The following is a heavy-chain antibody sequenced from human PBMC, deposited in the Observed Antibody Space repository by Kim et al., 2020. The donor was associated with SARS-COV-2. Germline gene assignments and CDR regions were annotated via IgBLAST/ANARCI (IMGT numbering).Heavy chain of an antibody. Sequence: GGSLRLSCAASGFTFSSYGMHWVRQAPGKGLEWVAVISYDGSNKYYADSVKGRFTISRDNSKNTLYLQMNSLRAEDTAVYYCAKDGVRDLTNYGDYSPRPEDYYYYYMDVWGKGTTVTVSS. CDR1: GFTFSSYG. J-gene: IGHJ6*03. CDR2: ISYDGSNK. V-gene: IGHV3-30*18. CDR3: AKDGVRDLTNYGDYSPRPEDYYYYYMDV. D-gene: IGHD4-17*01.